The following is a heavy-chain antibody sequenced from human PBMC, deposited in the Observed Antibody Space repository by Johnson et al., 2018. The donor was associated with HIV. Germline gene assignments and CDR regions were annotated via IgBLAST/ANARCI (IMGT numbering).Heavy chain of an antibody. V-gene: IGHV3-72*01. CDR2: TRDKANSYST. Sequence: VQLVESGGGLVQPGGSLRLSCAASGFTFSDHYMDWVRQAPGKGLEWIARTRDKANSYSTAYYADLVKDRFIISRDNSKNTLYLQMNSLRAEDTAVYCCALTSYYDSRGAFDIWGQGTMVTVSS. CDR3: ALTSYYDSRGAFDI. D-gene: IGHD3-22*01. CDR1: GFTFSDHY. J-gene: IGHJ3*02.